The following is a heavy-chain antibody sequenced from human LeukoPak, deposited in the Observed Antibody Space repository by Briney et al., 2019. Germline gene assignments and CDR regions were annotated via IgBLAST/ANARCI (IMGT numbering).Heavy chain of an antibody. Sequence: GGSLRLSCAASGFTFSSYWMSWVRQAPGKGLEWVANIKQDGSEKYYVDSVKGRFTISRDNAKNSLYLRMNSLRAEDTAVYYCARDHSSSWYYYYGMDVWGQGTTVTVSS. J-gene: IGHJ6*02. D-gene: IGHD6-13*01. CDR2: IKQDGSEK. CDR3: ARDHSSSWYYYYGMDV. V-gene: IGHV3-7*01. CDR1: GFTFSSYW.